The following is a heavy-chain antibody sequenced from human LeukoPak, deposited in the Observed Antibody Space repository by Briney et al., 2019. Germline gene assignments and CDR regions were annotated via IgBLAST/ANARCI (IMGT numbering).Heavy chain of an antibody. D-gene: IGHD1-26*01. CDR3: VREREGSNSEH. CDR1: GFTVSNNR. Sequence: PGGSLRLSCAASGFTVSNNRLSWVRQAPGMGLEWVSTIYSDGNTYYPDSVKGRFTISRDGSKNTLYLQLNSLRTEDTAIYYCVREREGSNSEHWGQGTLDTVSS. J-gene: IGHJ1*01. V-gene: IGHV3-53*01. CDR2: IYSDGNT.